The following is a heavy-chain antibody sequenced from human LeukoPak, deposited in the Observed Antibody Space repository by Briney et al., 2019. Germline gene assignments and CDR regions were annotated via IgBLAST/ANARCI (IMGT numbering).Heavy chain of an antibody. CDR2: IYTSGST. V-gene: IGHV4-4*07. Sequence: PETLSLTCTVSGGSISSYYWSWIRQPAGKGLEWIGRIYTSGSTNYNPSLKSRVTMSVDTSKNQFSLKLSSVTAADTAVYYCARVRYYYDSTPRESWGQGTLVTVSS. CDR1: GGSISSYY. J-gene: IGHJ4*02. D-gene: IGHD3-22*01. CDR3: ARVRYYYDSTPRES.